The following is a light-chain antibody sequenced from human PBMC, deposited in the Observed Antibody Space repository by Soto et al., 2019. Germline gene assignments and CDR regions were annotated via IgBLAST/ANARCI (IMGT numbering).Light chain of an antibody. J-gene: IGKJ4*01. Sequence: EIVLTQSPATLSLSPGERATLSCRASQNVNSYLAWYQQKPGQAPRLLIYDAFNRATGIPARFSGSGSGTDFSLTISSLEPEDVAVYYCQQRSKWPLTFGGGTKVEIK. CDR2: DAF. CDR1: QNVNSY. CDR3: QQRSKWPLT. V-gene: IGKV3-11*01.